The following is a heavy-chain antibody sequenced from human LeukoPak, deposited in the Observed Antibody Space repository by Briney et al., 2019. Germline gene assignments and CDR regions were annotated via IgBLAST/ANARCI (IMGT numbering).Heavy chain of an antibody. CDR1: GFTFSSYG. Sequence: PGRSLRLSCAASGFTFSSYGMHWVRQAPGKGLEWVAVIWYDGSNKYYADSVKGRFTISRDNSKNTLYLQMNSLRAEDTAVYYCARDTNYGDSNWFDPWGQGTLVTVSS. J-gene: IGHJ5*02. CDR2: IWYDGSNK. CDR3: ARDTNYGDSNWFDP. V-gene: IGHV3-33*01. D-gene: IGHD4-17*01.